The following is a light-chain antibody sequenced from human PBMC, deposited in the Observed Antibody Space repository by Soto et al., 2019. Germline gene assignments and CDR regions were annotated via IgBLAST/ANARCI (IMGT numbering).Light chain of an antibody. CDR2: EVS. CDR3: SSFTNTITRYA. J-gene: IGLJ1*01. V-gene: IGLV2-14*01. Sequence: QSALTQPASVSGSPGQSNTISCTGTSSDVGGYNYVSWFQHHPGKAPKLIIYEVSYRPSGVSNRISGSKSGDTASLTISGLQAEDEADYYCSSFTNTITRYAFGTGTKVTVL. CDR1: SSDVGGYNY.